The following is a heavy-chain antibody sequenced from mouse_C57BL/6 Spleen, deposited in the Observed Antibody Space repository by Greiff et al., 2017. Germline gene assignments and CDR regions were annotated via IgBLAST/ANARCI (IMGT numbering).Heavy chain of an antibody. D-gene: IGHD1-1*01. J-gene: IGHJ2*01. V-gene: IGHV1-80*01. Sequence: QVQLKESGAELVKPGASVKISCKASGYAFSSYWMNWVKQRPGKGLEWIGQIYPGDGDTNYNGKFKGKATLTADKSSSTAYMQLSSLTSEDSAVYFCARSGTTVVEDYWGQGTTLTVSS. CDR2: IYPGDGDT. CDR1: GYAFSSYW. CDR3: ARSGTTVVEDY.